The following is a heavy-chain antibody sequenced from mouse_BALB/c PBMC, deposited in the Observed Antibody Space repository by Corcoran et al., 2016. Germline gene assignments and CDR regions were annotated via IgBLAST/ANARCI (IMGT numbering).Heavy chain of an antibody. D-gene: IGHD2-4*01. V-gene: IGHV8-8*01. J-gene: IGHJ4*01. CDR2: IWWDDDK. CDR3: ARMGDYDEKGAMDN. Sequence: QVTLKESGPGILQPSQTLSLTCSVSGFSLSTSGMGVGWIRQPSGKGLGWLAHIWWDDDKRYNPDLKSRLTISKDTSSNQVFLKIASLDTADTATYTCARMGDYDEKGAMDNGGQGSSVAASS. CDR1: GFSLSTSGMG.